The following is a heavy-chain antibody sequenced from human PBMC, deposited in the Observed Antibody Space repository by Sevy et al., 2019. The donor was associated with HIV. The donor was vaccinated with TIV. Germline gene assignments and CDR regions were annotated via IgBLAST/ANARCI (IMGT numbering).Heavy chain of an antibody. D-gene: IGHD2-15*01. J-gene: IGHJ6*02. Sequence: GGSLRLSCSASEFTFSSYAMSWVRQAPGKGLEWVSSISGSGRFTYYADFVEGRFIISRDNSKNTLSVKMNSLRAEDTAVYYYANGFCSGATCPSDYYYYGMDVWGQGTMVTVSS. V-gene: IGHV3-23*01. CDR2: ISGSGRFT. CDR1: EFTFSSYA. CDR3: ANGFCSGATCPSDYYYYGMDV.